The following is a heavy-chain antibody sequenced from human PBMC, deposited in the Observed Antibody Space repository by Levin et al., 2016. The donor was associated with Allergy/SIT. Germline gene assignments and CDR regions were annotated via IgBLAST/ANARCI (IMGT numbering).Heavy chain of an antibody. CDR1: GYSFTSYW. J-gene: IGHJ6*02. V-gene: IGHV5-51*01. Sequence: ETLSLTCKGSGYSFTSYWIGWVRQMPGKGLEWMGIIYPGDSDTRYSPSFQGQVTISADKSISTAYLQWSSLKASDTAMYYCARQRCVGHRCPTVYYYGMDVWGQGTTVTVSS. CDR2: IYPGDSDT. CDR3: ARQRCVGHRCPTVYYYGMDV. D-gene: IGHD4-17*01.